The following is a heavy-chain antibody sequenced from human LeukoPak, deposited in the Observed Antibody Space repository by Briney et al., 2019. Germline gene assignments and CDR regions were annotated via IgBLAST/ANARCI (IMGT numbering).Heavy chain of an antibody. V-gene: IGHV1-2*06. CDR2: INPNSGGT. CDR1: GYTLTGYY. D-gene: IGHD6-19*01. CDR3: ARDWGLYSSGTGPYYFDY. Sequence: VASVKVSCKASGYTLTGYYIHWVRQAPGQGLEWMGRINPNSGGTNYAQKFQGRVTMTRDTSINTAYMELNRLRSDDTAVYFCARDWGLYSSGTGPYYFDYWGQGTLVTVSS. J-gene: IGHJ4*02.